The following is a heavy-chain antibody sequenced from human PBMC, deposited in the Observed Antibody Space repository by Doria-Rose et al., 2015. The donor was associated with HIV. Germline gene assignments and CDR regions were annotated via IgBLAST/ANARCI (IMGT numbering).Heavy chain of an antibody. CDR3: ARIKRSRWYHKYYFDF. V-gene: IGHV2-26*01. CDR1: GVSLSSPGMG. D-gene: IGHD6-13*01. Sequence: QVTLKEFGPVLVKPTETLTLTCTVSGVSLSSPGMGVSWIRQPPGKALAWLGNTFSDDDRSYKTSLKSRLTISRGTSKSQVVLTMTDMDPVDTATYYCARIKRSRWYHKYYFDFWGQGTLVIVSA. CDR2: TFSDDDR. J-gene: IGHJ4*02.